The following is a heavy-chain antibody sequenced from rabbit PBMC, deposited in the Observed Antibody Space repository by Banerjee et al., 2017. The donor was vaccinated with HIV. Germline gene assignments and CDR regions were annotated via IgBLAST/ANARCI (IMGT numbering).Heavy chain of an antibody. D-gene: IGHD6-1*01. V-gene: IGHV1S45*01. CDR1: GFSFSSYW. Sequence: QEQLVESGGGLVQPEGSLTLTCTASGFSFSSYWMCWVRQAPGKGLEWIGCIDAGSGGTYYASWAKGRFTISKTSPTTVDLKMTSLTAADTATYFCARDNNGGGVVYDYIFNLWGQGTLVTVS. CDR3: ARDNNGGGVVYDYIFNL. J-gene: IGHJ4*01. CDR2: IDAGSGGT.